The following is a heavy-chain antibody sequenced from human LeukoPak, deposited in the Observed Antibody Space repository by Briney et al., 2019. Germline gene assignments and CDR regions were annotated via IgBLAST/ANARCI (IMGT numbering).Heavy chain of an antibody. CDR1: GYTFTSYV. J-gene: IGHJ4*02. CDR2: INAGNGNT. D-gene: IGHD3-16*02. CDR3: AREGEYGYVWGSYRIDY. Sequence: AAVKASCKASGYTFTSYVIHWVRQAPGQRLEWMGWINAGNGNTKYSQELQDRVTITRDTSASTAYMELSNLRSEDMAVYYCAREGEYGYVWGSYRIDYWGQGTLVTVSS. V-gene: IGHV1-3*03.